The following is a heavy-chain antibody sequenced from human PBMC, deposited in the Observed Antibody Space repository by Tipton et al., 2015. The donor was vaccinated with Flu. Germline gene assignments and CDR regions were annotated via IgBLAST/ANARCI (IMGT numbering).Heavy chain of an antibody. D-gene: IGHD3-16*01. J-gene: IGHJ3*02. Sequence: TLSLTCTVSGGSISSHYWSWIRQPPGKGLEWIGYLYYSGSISYNPSLKSRVTISVDTSKNQFSLKLSSVTAADTAVYYCAREWGDAFDIWGQGTMVTVSS. CDR1: GGSISSHY. CDR2: LYYSGSI. CDR3: AREWGDAFDI. V-gene: IGHV4-59*11.